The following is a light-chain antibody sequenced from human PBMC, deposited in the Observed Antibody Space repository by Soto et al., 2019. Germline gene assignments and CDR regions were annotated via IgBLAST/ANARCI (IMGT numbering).Light chain of an antibody. CDR1: QSVASS. CDR3: QHRTNWRT. J-gene: IGKJ4*01. V-gene: IGKV3-11*01. Sequence: PGERANLSFRASQSVASSLAWDQQTPCPPPRLLIYDASKRAAGLPARYSGSGAGTDITLTISRLEHEDVAVYYWQHRTNWRTFGGGTKVEIK. CDR2: DAS.